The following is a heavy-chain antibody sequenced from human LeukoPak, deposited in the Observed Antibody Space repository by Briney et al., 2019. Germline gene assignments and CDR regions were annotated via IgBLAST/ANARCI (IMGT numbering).Heavy chain of an antibody. CDR1: GLTLRSTY. J-gene: IGHJ4*02. Sequence: GGSLRLSCAASGLTLRSTYMSWVPQAPAKGLERVSLIYSGGRTYYADPVKGRFTISRDNSKNTLYLQMNSLRAEDTAVYYCASGYSGYEVFDYWGQGTLVTVSS. CDR3: ASGYSGYEVFDY. CDR2: IYSGGRT. V-gene: IGHV3-53*01. D-gene: IGHD5-12*01.